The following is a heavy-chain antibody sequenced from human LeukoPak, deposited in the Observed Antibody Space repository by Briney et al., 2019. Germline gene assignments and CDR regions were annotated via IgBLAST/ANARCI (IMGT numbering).Heavy chain of an antibody. J-gene: IGHJ6*02. V-gene: IGHV4-34*01. Sequence: SETLSLTCAVYGGSFSGYYWSWIRQPPGKGLEWIGEINHSGSTNYNPSLKSRVTISVDTSKNQFSLKLSSVTAADTAVYYCASDISGYCSSTSCYFFNYYYYGMDVWGQGTTVTVSS. CDR1: GGSFSGYY. D-gene: IGHD2-2*01. CDR2: INHSGST. CDR3: ASDISGYCSSTSCYFFNYYYYGMDV.